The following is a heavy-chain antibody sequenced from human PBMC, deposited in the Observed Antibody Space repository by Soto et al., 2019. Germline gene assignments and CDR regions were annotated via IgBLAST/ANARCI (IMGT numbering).Heavy chain of an antibody. J-gene: IGHJ4*02. CDR2: ISSGGSTI. D-gene: IGHD3-3*01. CDR3: ARKSLPYYDFWSGSHPFDY. Sequence: GGSLRLSCAASGFTFSDYYMSWIRQAPGKGLEWVSYISSGGSTIYYADSVKGRFTISRDNAKNSLYLQMNSLRAEDTAVYYCARKSLPYYDFWSGSHPFDYWGQGTLVTVSS. V-gene: IGHV3-11*01. CDR1: GFTFSDYY.